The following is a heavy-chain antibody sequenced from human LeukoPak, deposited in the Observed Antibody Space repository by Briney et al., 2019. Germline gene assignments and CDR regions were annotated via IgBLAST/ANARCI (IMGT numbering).Heavy chain of an antibody. CDR1: GFTFSSYS. Sequence: GGSLTLSCVASGFTFSSYSMNWVRQAPGKGLEWVSYISSSGSNIYYADSVKGRFTISRDNAKNSLYLQMNSLRAEDTAVYYCARDRGDYFGYWGQGTLVSVSS. J-gene: IGHJ4*02. V-gene: IGHV3-48*01. CDR3: ARDRGDYFGY. CDR2: ISSSGSNI. D-gene: IGHD5-24*01.